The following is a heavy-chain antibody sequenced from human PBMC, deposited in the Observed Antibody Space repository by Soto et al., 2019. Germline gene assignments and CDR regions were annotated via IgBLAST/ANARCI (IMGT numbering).Heavy chain of an antibody. CDR3: ARQDCSGGSCYSSRHYYYGMDV. J-gene: IGHJ6*02. D-gene: IGHD2-15*01. CDR2: IYPADSDV. V-gene: IGHV5-51*01. CDR1: GYSFTSYW. Sequence: GESLKISCKGSGYSFTSYWIAWVRQVPGKGLEWMGIIYPADSDVRHSPSFQGQVTISVDKSLSTAYLQWSSLKASDTAMSYCARQDCSGGSCYSSRHYYYGMDVWGQGTTVTVSS.